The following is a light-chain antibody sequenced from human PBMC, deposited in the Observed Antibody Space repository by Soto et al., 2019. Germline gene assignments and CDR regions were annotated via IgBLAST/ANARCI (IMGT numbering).Light chain of an antibody. CDR1: QTISSSY. CDR3: QHYSASLWT. CDR2: GTS. V-gene: IGKV3-20*01. Sequence: EIVLTQSPGTLSLSPGVRATLSCRASQTISSSYLAWYQQKPGQAPRLLIYGTSSRATGIPDRFSGSGSGTDFTLTISRLEPEDFAVYYCQHYSASLWTFGQGTKVEIK. J-gene: IGKJ1*01.